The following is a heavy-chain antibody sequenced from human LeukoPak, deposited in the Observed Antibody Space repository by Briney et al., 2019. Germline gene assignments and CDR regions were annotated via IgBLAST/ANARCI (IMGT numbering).Heavy chain of an antibody. J-gene: IGHJ3*02. D-gene: IGHD3-10*01. Sequence: GGSLRLSCAASGFTFSSYAMSWVRQAPGKAPEWVSGIGGSGGSTYSADSVKGRFTISRDNSKNTLYLRMNTLRAEDTAVYYCARSIYASGSFYTFDIWGQGTMVTVSS. CDR3: ARSIYASGSFYTFDI. V-gene: IGHV3-23*01. CDR2: IGGSGGST. CDR1: GFTFSSYA.